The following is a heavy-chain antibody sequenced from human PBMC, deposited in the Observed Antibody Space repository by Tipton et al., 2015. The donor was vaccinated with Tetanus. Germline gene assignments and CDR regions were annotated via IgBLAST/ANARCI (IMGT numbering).Heavy chain of an antibody. CDR1: GFTFGDYA. V-gene: IGHV3-49*04. D-gene: IGHD6-6*01. J-gene: IGHJ6*02. CDR3: ARGCEYSSSSCGMDV. CDR2: IRSKAYGGIT. Sequence: SLRLSCTASGFTFGDYAMSWVRQAPGKGLEWVGFIRSKAYGGITEYAASVKGRFTISRDDSKSIAYLQMNSLKTEDTAVYYCARGCEYSSSSCGMDVWGQGTTVTVSS.